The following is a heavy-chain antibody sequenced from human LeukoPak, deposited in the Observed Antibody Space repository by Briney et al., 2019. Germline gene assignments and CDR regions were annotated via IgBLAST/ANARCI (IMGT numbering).Heavy chain of an antibody. CDR3: ARRGRIFGVVIIGYFEY. J-gene: IGHJ4*02. CDR2: IEQEGSEK. V-gene: IGHV3-7*05. D-gene: IGHD3-3*01. CDR1: GFTFSSYW. Sequence: GGSLRLSCAASGFTFSSYWMSWVRQAPGKGLEWVANIEQEGSEKNYVDSVKGRFTVSRDNAKNSLYLQMNSLRAEDTAVYYCARRGRIFGVVIIGYFEYWGQGTLVTVSS.